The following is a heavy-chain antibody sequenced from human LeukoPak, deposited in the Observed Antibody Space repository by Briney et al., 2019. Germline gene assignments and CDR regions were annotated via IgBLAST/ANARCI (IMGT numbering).Heavy chain of an antibody. CDR2: IYSGGST. J-gene: IGHJ4*02. CDR1: GFTVSSNY. CDR3: ARAIVATTPATY. V-gene: IGHV3-53*01. Sequence: PGGSLRLSCAASGFTVSSNYMSWVRQASGKGLEWVSVIYSGGSTYYADSVKGRFTISRDNSKNTLYLQMNSLRAEDTAVYYCARAIVATTPATYWGQGTLVTVSS. D-gene: IGHD5-12*01.